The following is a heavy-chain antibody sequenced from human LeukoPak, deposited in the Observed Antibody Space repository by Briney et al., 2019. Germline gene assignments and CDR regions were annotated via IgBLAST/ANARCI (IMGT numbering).Heavy chain of an antibody. Sequence: AAVKVSCKASGYTFTTFGLSWVRQAPGQGLEWMGWISAYNGNTHYAQKLQGRVTMTTDTSTSTAYMELRSVRSDDTAIYYCARDRVYCSTINCYSGDSGYWGQGTQVTVSS. D-gene: IGHD2-21*02. V-gene: IGHV1-18*01. J-gene: IGHJ4*02. CDR2: ISAYNGNT. CDR1: GYTFTTFG. CDR3: ARDRVYCSTINCYSGDSGY.